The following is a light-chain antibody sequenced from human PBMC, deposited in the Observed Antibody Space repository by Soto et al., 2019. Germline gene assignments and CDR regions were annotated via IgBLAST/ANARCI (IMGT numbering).Light chain of an antibody. CDR1: QSVSSN. CDR2: GAS. J-gene: IGKJ1*01. Sequence: ETVMTQSPATLSVSPGERAALSCRASQSVSSNLAWYHQKPGQAPRLLIYGASVRANNIPVRFSGSGSGTEFTLTISSLQSEDFGIYYCQQYGNWPPWTFGQGTKVEIK. V-gene: IGKV3-15*01. CDR3: QQYGNWPPWT.